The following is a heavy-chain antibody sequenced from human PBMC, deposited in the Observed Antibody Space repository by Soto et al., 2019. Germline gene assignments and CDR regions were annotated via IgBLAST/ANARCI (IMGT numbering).Heavy chain of an antibody. CDR3: ARSIVPKYNYFYGMDV. Sequence: QAQLVQSGAEVKKPGSSVKVSCKASGDNFNSYVISWIRQAPGQGPEWMGAIIPILGTTNYAQNFQGKVSITADASTRTAYMEVNSLRSEDTAVYYCARSIVPKYNYFYGMDVWGQGTAVSVSS. CDR2: IIPILGTT. D-gene: IGHD5-12*01. CDR1: GDNFNSYV. J-gene: IGHJ6*02. V-gene: IGHV1-69*01.